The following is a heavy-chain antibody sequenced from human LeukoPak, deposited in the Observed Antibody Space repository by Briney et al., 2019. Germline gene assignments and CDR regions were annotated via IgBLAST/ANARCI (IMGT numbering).Heavy chain of an antibody. Sequence: AGGSLRLSCAASGFTFSSYAMSWVRQAPGKGLEWVSAISGSGGSTYYADSVKGRFTISRDNSKNTLYLQMNSLRAEDTAVYYCAKDIELAYCGGDCYRYFDYWGQGTLVTVSS. CDR3: AKDIELAYCGGDCYRYFDY. D-gene: IGHD2-21*01. V-gene: IGHV3-23*01. CDR2: ISGSGGST. J-gene: IGHJ4*02. CDR1: GFTFSSYA.